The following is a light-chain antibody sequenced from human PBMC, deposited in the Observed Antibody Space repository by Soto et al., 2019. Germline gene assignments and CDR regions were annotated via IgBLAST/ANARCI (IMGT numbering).Light chain of an antibody. J-gene: IGLJ3*02. Sequence: QWVLSQPASVSRYPGRSITIYSPPTSSDFGTYSFVSWYQHHPGKVPRLLSYDRSKRPEGISNRFSGSKSGNTASLTISGLQAEDEADYYCCLFTSSNTHVYGGGTTVTVL. CDR2: DRS. V-gene: IGLV2-23*01. CDR3: CLFTSSNTHV. CDR1: SSDFGTYSF.